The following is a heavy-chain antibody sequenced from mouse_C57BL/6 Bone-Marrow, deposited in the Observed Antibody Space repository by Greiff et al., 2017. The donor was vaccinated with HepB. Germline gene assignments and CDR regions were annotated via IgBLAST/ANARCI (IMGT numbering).Heavy chain of an antibody. D-gene: IGHD1-1*01. CDR3: GAYYDGTPYAMDY. Sequence: VQLQQLGAELVKPGASVKLSCKASGYTFTSYWMHWVKQRPGRGLEWIGRIDPNSGGTKYNEKFKSKATLTVDKPSSTAYMQLSSLTSEDSAVYYCGAYYDGTPYAMDYWGQGTSVTVSS. CDR2: IDPNSGGT. V-gene: IGHV1-72*01. CDR1: GYTFTSYW. J-gene: IGHJ4*01.